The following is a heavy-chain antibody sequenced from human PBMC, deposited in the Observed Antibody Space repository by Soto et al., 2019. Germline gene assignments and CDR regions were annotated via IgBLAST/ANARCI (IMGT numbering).Heavy chain of an antibody. D-gene: IGHD2-15*01. J-gene: IGHJ5*02. CDR2: IFYSGST. CDR3: ARQCRGVTCHWFVP. CDR1: SGSISSTIYS. V-gene: IGHV4-39*01. Sequence: PSETLSLTCTVSSGSISSTIYSWDWIRQPPGKGLEWIGSIFYSGSTYYNPSLKSRVTISVDTSKNQFSLTPTSVTAADTAVYYCARQCRGVTCHWFVPWGQGTLVTVSS.